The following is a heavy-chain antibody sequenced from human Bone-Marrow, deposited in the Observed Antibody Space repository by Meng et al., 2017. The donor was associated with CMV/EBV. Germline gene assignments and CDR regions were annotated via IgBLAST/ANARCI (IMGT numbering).Heavy chain of an antibody. D-gene: IGHD2-2*02. J-gene: IGHJ4*02. V-gene: IGHV1-69*10. CDR1: GGTFSSYA. CDR2: IIPILGIA. Sequence: SVKVSCKASGGTFSSYAISWVRQAPGQGLEWMGGIIPILGIANYAQKFQGRVTITADTSTSTAYMELCSLRSEDMAVYYCARVGLGNCSSTSCYTFDYWGQGTLVTVSS. CDR3: ARVGLGNCSSTSCYTFDY.